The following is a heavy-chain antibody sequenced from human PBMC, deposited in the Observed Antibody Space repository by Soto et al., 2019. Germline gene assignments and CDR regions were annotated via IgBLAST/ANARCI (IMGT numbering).Heavy chain of an antibody. CDR1: GGSISSSNW. CDR2: IYHSVST. CDR3: ARRYYYAANLDY. D-gene: IGHD3-10*01. V-gene: IGHV4-4*02. J-gene: IGHJ4*02. Sequence: QVQLQESGPGLVKPSGTLSLTCAVSGGSISSSNWWSWVRQPPGKGLEWIGEIYHSVSTNYNPSLKGRVTISVDKSKNQFSLKLSSVTAADTAVYYCARRYYYAANLDYWGQGTLVTVSS.